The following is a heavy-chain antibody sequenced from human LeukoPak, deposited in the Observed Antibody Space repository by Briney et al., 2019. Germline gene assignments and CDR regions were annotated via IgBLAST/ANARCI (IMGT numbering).Heavy chain of an antibody. CDR3: ARDSRRVITIDDEYYFDY. CDR2: IIPIFGTA. V-gene: IGHV1-69*05. J-gene: IGHJ4*02. D-gene: IGHD3-22*01. Sequence: SVKVSCKASGGTFSSYAISWVRQAPGQGLEWMGGIIPIFGTANYAQKLQGRVTMTTDTSASTAYMELRSLRSDDTAVYYCARDSRRVITIDDEYYFDYWGQGTLVTVSS. CDR1: GGTFSSYA.